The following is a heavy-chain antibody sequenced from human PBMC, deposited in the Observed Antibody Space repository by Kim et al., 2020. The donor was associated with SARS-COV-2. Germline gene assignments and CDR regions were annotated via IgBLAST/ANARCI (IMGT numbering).Heavy chain of an antibody. D-gene: IGHD3-16*01. Sequence: ARKLQGRVTMTTDTSTSTAYMELRSLRSDDTAVYYCAKAAWGYYYYGMDVWGQGTTVTVSS. J-gene: IGHJ6*02. V-gene: IGHV1-18*01. CDR3: AKAAWGYYYYGMDV.